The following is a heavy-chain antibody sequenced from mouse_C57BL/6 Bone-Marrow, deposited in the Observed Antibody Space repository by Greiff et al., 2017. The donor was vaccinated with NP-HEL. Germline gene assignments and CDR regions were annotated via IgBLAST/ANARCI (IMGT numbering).Heavy chain of an antibody. CDR2: INPNNGGT. J-gene: IGHJ1*03. CDR1: GYTFTDYY. Sequence: EVQLQQSGPELVKPGASVKISCKASGYTFTDYYMNWVKQSHGKSLEWIGDINPNNGGTSYNQKFKGKATLTVDKSSSTAYMELRSLTSEDSAVYYCAREGGYYGSSPLYWYFDVWGTGTTVTVSS. V-gene: IGHV1-26*01. D-gene: IGHD1-1*01. CDR3: AREGGYYGSSPLYWYFDV.